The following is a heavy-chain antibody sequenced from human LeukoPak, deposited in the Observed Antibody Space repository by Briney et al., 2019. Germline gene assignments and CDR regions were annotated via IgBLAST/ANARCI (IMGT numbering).Heavy chain of an antibody. CDR3: ARVSGGYYYDSSGYHYDY. Sequence: PGGSLRLSCAVSGFTFSSYSMNWVRQAPGKGLEWVSSISSSSSYIYYADSVKGRFTISRDNAKNSLYLQMNSLRAEDTAVYYCARVSGGYYYDSSGYHYDYWGQGTLVTVSS. V-gene: IGHV3-21*01. J-gene: IGHJ4*02. CDR2: ISSSSSYI. D-gene: IGHD3-22*01. CDR1: GFTFSSYS.